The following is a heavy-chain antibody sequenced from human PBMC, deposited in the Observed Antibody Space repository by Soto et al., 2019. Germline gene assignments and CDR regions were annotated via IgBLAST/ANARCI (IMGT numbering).Heavy chain of an antibody. J-gene: IGHJ6*03. Sequence: SETLSLTCTVSGGSISSDTHYWGWIRQPPGKGLEWIGTIFYSGGTYFNPSLKSRVTISVDTSKNQFSLNLSSVTAADTAVYFCARIPSISYYYYMDVWGKGTTVTVSS. CDR2: IFYSGGT. V-gene: IGHV4-39*01. CDR3: ARIPSISYYYYMDV. D-gene: IGHD6-6*01. CDR1: GGSISSDTHY.